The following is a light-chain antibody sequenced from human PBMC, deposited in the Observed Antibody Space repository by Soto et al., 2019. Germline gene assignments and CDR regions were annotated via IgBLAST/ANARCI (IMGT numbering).Light chain of an antibody. CDR1: QSVSSIS. CDR2: GAS. J-gene: IGKJ1*01. Sequence: EIVLTQSPGTLSLSPGERATLSCRASQSVSSISLAWYQQKPGQAPRLLMYGASSRATGLPDRFSGSGSGTDFTLTISRLEPEDSAVYYCQQYGSSSWTFGQGTKVAIK. CDR3: QQYGSSSWT. V-gene: IGKV3-20*01.